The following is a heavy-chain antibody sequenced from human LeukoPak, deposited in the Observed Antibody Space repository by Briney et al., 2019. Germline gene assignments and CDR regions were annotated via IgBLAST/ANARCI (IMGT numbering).Heavy chain of an antibody. Sequence: SETLSLTCAVYGGSFSRYYWSWIRQPPGKGLEWIGEINHSGSTNYNPSLKSRVTISVDTSKNQFSLKLSSVTAADTAVYYCAREGIAVARRGFDYWGQGTLVTVSS. CDR1: GGSFSRYY. CDR3: AREGIAVARRGFDY. V-gene: IGHV4-34*01. CDR2: INHSGST. J-gene: IGHJ4*02. D-gene: IGHD6-19*01.